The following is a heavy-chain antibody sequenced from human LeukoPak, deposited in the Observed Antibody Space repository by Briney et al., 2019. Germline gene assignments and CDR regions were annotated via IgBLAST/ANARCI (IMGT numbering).Heavy chain of an antibody. CDR3: AKGPGGLGFLHFDY. Sequence: GGSLRLSCAASGFTFSSYAMSWVRQAPGKGLEWVSAISGSGGSTYYADSVKGRFTISRDDSKNTLYLQMNSLRAEDTAVYYCAKGPGGLGFLHFDYWGQGTLVTVSS. D-gene: IGHD6-19*01. CDR1: GFTFSSYA. CDR2: ISGSGGST. J-gene: IGHJ4*02. V-gene: IGHV3-23*01.